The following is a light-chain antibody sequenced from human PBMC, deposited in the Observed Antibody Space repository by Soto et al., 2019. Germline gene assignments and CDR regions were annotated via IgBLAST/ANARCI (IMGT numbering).Light chain of an antibody. CDR3: QQRSNCPRFT. CDR2: DAS. J-gene: IGKJ3*01. CDR1: QSVSSY. V-gene: IGKV3-11*01. Sequence: EIVLTQSPATLSLSPGERATLSCRASQSVSSYLAWYQQKPGQAPRLLIYDASNRATGIPARFSGSGSGTDFTLTISSLVHEDFAVYYCQQRSNCPRFTFGPGTKVDSK.